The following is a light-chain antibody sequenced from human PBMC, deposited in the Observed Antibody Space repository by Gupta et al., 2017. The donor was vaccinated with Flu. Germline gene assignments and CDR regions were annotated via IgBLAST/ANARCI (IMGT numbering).Light chain of an antibody. Sequence: NFMQTQPHSVSETLGKTVTNSCTRSSGSIASNYVQWYQQRPGSSHTTGIYADNQSPSGVPDRFSCSIDSSSSTASLTISGLKTEDEADYYCQSFDSSSWVFGGGTKLTVL. J-gene: IGLJ3*02. V-gene: IGLV6-57*01. CDR2: ADN. CDR3: QSFDSSSWV. CDR1: SGSIASNY.